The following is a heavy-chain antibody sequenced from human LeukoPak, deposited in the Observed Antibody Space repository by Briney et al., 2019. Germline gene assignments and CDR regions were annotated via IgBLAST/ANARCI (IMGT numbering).Heavy chain of an antibody. CDR1: GFTFSSSA. V-gene: IGHV3-23*01. D-gene: IGHD6-13*01. Sequence: GGSLRLSCAASGFTFSSSAMSWVRQAPGKGPEWVSANSGSGGTTDYADSVKGRFTISRDNSRNTLYLQMNSLRAEDTAVYYCATDSSSWYFDSWGQGTLVTVSS. CDR2: NSGSGGTT. CDR3: ATDSSSWYFDS. J-gene: IGHJ4*02.